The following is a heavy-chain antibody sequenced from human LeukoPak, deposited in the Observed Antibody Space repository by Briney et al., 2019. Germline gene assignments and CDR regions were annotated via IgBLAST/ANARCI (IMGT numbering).Heavy chain of an antibody. CDR2: INHSGST. D-gene: IGHD6-19*01. Sequence: SETLSLTCAVYGGSFSGYYWSWIRQPPGKGLEWIGEINHSGSTNYNPSLKSRVTISVDTSKNQFSLKLSSVTAADTAVYYCARGHSSGWYLYYFDYWGQGTLATVSS. J-gene: IGHJ4*02. CDR3: ARGHSSGWYLYYFDY. CDR1: GGSFSGYY. V-gene: IGHV4-34*01.